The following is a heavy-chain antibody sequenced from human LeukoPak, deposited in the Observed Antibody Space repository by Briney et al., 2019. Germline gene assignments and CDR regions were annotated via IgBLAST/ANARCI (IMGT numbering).Heavy chain of an antibody. Sequence: GGSLRLSCAASGFTFSSYAMHWVRQAPGKGLEWVAVISYDGSNKYYADSVKGRFTISRDNSKNTLYLQMNSLRAEDTAVYYWARGVIVLMVYADVSARDVFDIWGQGTMVTVSS. D-gene: IGHD2-8*01. CDR3: ARGVIVLMVYADVSARDVFDI. J-gene: IGHJ3*02. V-gene: IGHV3-30-3*01. CDR1: GFTFSSYA. CDR2: ISYDGSNK.